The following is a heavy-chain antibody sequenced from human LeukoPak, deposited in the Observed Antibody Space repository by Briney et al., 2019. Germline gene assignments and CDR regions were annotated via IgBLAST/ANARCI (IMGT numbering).Heavy chain of an antibody. J-gene: IGHJ3*02. V-gene: IGHV4-34*01. CDR1: GGSFSTLY. Sequence: SGTLSLTCAVYGGSFSTLYWTWIRQPPGKGLEWIGEINHTGSTNYSPSLKSRLTISLDTSKNQLYLELNSVTAADTAIYYCAHGRWPTGLGALDIWGQGTMVTVSP. CDR3: AHGRWPTGLGALDI. CDR2: INHTGST. D-gene: IGHD1-1*01.